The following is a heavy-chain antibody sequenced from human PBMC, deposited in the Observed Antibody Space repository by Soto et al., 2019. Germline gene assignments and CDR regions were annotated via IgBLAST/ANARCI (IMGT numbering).Heavy chain of an antibody. CDR2: ISHDGNKK. V-gene: IGHV3-30*18. CDR3: AKDTYYYSSSGYYVFDS. CDR1: GFTFNSYG. J-gene: IGHJ4*02. D-gene: IGHD3-22*01. Sequence: GGSLRLSCEASGFTFNSYGIHWVRQAPGKEPEWVADISHDGNKKKYADSVKDRVTNSRDNTKEKVDPQMNSLKAEDTAVYYCAKDTYYYSSSGYYVFDSWGQGT.